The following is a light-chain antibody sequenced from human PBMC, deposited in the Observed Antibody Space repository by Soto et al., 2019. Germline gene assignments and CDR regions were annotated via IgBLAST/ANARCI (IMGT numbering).Light chain of an antibody. Sequence: PWEIATLSCRASQSVTKSLAWYQQKPGQAPRLLIYGASSRATGIPDRFSGSGSGTDFTLTISRLEPEDFAVYYCQQYGGSPRTFGQGTKVDIK. V-gene: IGKV3-20*01. CDR1: QSVTKS. CDR2: GAS. J-gene: IGKJ1*01. CDR3: QQYGGSPRT.